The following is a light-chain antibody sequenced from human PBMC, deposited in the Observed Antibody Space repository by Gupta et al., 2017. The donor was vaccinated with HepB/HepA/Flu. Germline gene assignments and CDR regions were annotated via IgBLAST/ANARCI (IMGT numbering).Light chain of an antibody. V-gene: IGKV1-39*01. CDR1: QSIRKY. J-gene: IGKJ1*01. CDR2: GTS. CDR3: QQSYSLPWT. Sequence: DIQMTQSPSSLSASVGDRVTITCRASQSIRKYLNWYQQKPGQAPKLLIYGTSTVQSGVPSRFSGSGSETDFTLTISTLQPDDFATYSCQQSYSLPWTFGQGTKVEIK.